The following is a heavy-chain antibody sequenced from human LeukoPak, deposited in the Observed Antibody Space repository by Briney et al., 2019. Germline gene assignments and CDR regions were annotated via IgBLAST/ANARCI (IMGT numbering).Heavy chain of an antibody. CDR1: GGSFSGYY. CDR3: ARLWFGELRVDP. Sequence: SETLSLTCAVYGGSFSGYYWSWIRQPPGKGLEWIGEINHSGSTNYNPSLKSRVTISVDTSKNQFSLKLSSVTAADTAVYYCARLWFGELRVDPWGQGTLVTVSS. V-gene: IGHV4-34*01. J-gene: IGHJ5*02. D-gene: IGHD3-10*01. CDR2: INHSGST.